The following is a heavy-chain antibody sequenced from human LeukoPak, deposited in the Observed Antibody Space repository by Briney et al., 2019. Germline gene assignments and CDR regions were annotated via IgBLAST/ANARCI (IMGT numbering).Heavy chain of an antibody. CDR3: ASSIAVAAPTDY. V-gene: IGHV1-2*02. Sequence: ASVKVSCKASGYTFTGYYMRWVRQAPGQGLEWMGWINPNSGGTNYAQKFQGRVTMTRDTSISTAYMELSRLRSDDTAVYYCASSIAVAAPTDYWGQGTLVTVSS. J-gene: IGHJ4*02. CDR2: INPNSGGT. CDR1: GYTFTGYY. D-gene: IGHD6-19*01.